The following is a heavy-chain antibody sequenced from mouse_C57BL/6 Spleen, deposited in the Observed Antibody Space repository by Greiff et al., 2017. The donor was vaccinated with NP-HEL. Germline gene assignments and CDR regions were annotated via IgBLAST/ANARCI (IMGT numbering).Heavy chain of an antibody. CDR1: GFSLTSYG. Sequence: QVHVKQSGPGLVAPSQSLSITCTVSGFSLTSYGVDWVRQSPGKGLEWLGVIWGVGSTNYNSALKSRLSISKDNSKSQVFLKMNSLQTDDTAMYYCASGNWDEGFAYWGQGTLVTVSA. CDR3: ASGNWDEGFAY. CDR2: IWGVGST. J-gene: IGHJ3*01. D-gene: IGHD4-1*01. V-gene: IGHV2-6*01.